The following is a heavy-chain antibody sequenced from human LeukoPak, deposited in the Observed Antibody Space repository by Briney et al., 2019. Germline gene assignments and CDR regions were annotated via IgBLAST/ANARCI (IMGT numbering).Heavy chain of an antibody. D-gene: IGHD1-26*01. J-gene: IGHJ3*02. CDR2: ISSSSSYI. CDR1: GFTFSSYS. Sequence: GGSLRLSCAASGFTFSSYSMNWVRQAPGKGLEWVSSISSSSSYIYYADSVKGRFTISRDNAKNSLYLQMNSLRAEDTAVYYCARVRRELPHDAFDIWGQGTMVTVSS. V-gene: IGHV3-21*01. CDR3: ARVRRELPHDAFDI.